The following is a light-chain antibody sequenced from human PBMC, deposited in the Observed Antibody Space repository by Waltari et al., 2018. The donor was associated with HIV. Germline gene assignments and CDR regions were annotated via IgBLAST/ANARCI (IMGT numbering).Light chain of an antibody. CDR2: GNI. V-gene: IGLV1-40*01. J-gene: IGLJ3*02. CDR1: GSNIGAGYD. CDR3: QSYDSSLSAWV. Sequence: QPVLTQPPSVSGAPGLGVTVSCTGSGSNIGAGYDVHWYLQLPGTAPKLLIYGNINRPSGVPDRFSASKSGTSASLAITGLQPEDEADYYCQSYDSSLSAWVFGGGTKLTVL.